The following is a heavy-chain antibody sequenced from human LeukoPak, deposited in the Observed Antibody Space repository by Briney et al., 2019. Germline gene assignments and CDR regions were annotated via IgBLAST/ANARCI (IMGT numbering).Heavy chain of an antibody. D-gene: IGHD6-13*01. CDR3: TRGAAGFDY. V-gene: IGHV3-13*04. J-gene: IGHJ4*02. Sequence: GGSLRLSCAASGFTFSTYDMHWVRQATGKGLEWVSGMGKTAGDTYYSGSVKGRFTISRENAKNSVYLEMNSLRAADTAVYYCTRGAAGFDYWGQGTLVSVSS. CDR2: MGKTAGDT. CDR1: GFTFSTYD.